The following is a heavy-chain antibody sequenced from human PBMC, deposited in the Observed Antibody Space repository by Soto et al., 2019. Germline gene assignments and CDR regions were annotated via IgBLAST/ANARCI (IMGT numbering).Heavy chain of an antibody. V-gene: IGHV4-59*12. CDR3: ARGQFNILTGYYIYF. D-gene: IGHD3-9*01. J-gene: IGHJ4*02. CDR2: IYYSGNT. CDR1: GGSISSYR. Sequence: SETLSLTCTVSGGSISSYRWSWIRQPPGEGLEWIGSIYYSGNTNYNPSLKSRVTISADTSKNEFSLRLRSVTTADTAVYYCARGQFNILTGYYIYFWGQGTLVTVS.